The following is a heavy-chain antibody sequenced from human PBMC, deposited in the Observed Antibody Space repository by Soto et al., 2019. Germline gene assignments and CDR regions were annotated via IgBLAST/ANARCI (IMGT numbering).Heavy chain of an antibody. V-gene: IGHV3-23*01. CDR1: GITISNYP. D-gene: IGHD3-22*01. CDR2: ISCGGDRT. CDR3: VKDDGGYPSTAPH. Sequence: EVQLLESGGGLVQPGGSLRLSCAASGITISNYPMSWVRQAPGKGLDWVSGISCGGDRTFYADSVKGRFTISKDISKNSLSLNLDNLGVEDTAVYFCVKDDGGYPSTAPHWGQGTLVTVSS. J-gene: IGHJ1*01.